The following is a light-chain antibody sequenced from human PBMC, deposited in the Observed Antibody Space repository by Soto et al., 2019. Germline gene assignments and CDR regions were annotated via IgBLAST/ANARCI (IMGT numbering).Light chain of an antibody. CDR3: LLSYSGARPVV. J-gene: IGLJ2*01. Sequence: QAVVTQEPSLTVSPGGAVTLTCGSSTGPVTGGHYPFWFQQQPGQAPRTLMYDANNKYSWTAARFSGSLLGGKAALTLSGAQPEDEAEYYCLLSYSGARPVVFGGGTKLTVL. V-gene: IGLV7-46*01. CDR1: TGPVTGGHY. CDR2: DAN.